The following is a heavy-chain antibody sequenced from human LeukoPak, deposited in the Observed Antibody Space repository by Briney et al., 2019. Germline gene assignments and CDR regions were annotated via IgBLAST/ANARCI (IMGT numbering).Heavy chain of an antibody. V-gene: IGHV3-23*01. Sequence: GGSLRLSCAASGFTFSNYAMSWVRQAPGKGLEWVSAILGSGVTTYYADSVKGRFTVSRDNSKSTLYLQMNTLRAEDTALYYCAKWGDYDVLAGYYVPDYWGQGTLVTVSS. CDR3: AKWGDYDVLAGYYVPDY. CDR2: ILGSGVTT. D-gene: IGHD3-9*01. CDR1: GFTFSNYA. J-gene: IGHJ4*02.